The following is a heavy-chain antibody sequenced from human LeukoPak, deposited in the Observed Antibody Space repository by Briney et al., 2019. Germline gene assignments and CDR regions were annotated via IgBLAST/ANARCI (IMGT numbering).Heavy chain of an antibody. CDR3: VKEVVATIPPL. V-gene: IGHV3-21*04. J-gene: IGHJ4*02. CDR2: ISSSSSYI. CDR1: GFTFSSYS. D-gene: IGHD5-12*01. Sequence: GGSLRLSCAASGFTFSSYSMNWVRQAPGKGLEWVSSISSSSSYIYYADSVKGRFTISRDNSKNTLFLQMNSLRVEDTAVYYCVKEVVATIPPLWGQGILVTVSS.